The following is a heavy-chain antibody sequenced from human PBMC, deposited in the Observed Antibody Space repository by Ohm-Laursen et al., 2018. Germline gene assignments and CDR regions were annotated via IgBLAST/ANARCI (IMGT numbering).Heavy chain of an antibody. V-gene: IGHV1-2*02. Sequence: GASVKVSCKTSGYTFTGYYMHWVRQAPGQGLEWMGWINPNSGGTNYAQKFQGRVTMTRDTSISTAYMELSRLRSDDTAVYYCARGFIDYYDSSGYYPEGWFDPWGQGTLVTVSS. CDR1: GYTFTGYY. CDR3: ARGFIDYYDSSGYYPEGWFDP. CDR2: INPNSGGT. J-gene: IGHJ5*02. D-gene: IGHD3-22*01.